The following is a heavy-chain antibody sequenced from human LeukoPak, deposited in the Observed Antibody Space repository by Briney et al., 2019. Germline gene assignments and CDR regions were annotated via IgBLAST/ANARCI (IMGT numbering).Heavy chain of an antibody. D-gene: IGHD3-3*01. CDR1: GGSVSSGSYY. V-gene: IGHV4-61*01. Sequence: SETLSLTCTVSGGSVSSGSYYWSWIRQPPEKGLEWIGYIYYSGSTNYNPSLKSRVTISVDTSKNQFSLKLSSVTAADTAVYYCARVTIFGVVIGYWGQGTLVTVSS. CDR3: ARVTIFGVVIGY. J-gene: IGHJ4*02. CDR2: IYYSGST.